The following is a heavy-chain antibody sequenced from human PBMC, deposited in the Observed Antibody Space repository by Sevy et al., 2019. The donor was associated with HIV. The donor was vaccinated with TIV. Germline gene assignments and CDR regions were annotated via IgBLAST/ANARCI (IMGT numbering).Heavy chain of an antibody. Sequence: RGSLRLSCAASGFTVSSVYMSWVRQAPGKGLEWISLIYDAGSTYFADSVEGRFTISRDDSKNTLYLQMNSLRAEDTAVHFCARESGYSSSPGAFDIWGQGTMVTVSS. D-gene: IGHD6-19*01. CDR3: ARESGYSSSPGAFDI. CDR2: IYDAGST. CDR1: GFTVSSVY. J-gene: IGHJ3*02. V-gene: IGHV3-53*01.